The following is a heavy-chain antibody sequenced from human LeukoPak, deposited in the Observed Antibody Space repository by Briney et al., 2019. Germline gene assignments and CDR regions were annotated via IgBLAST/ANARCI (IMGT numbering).Heavy chain of an antibody. D-gene: IGHD4-17*01. Sequence: PGGSLRLSCAASGFSFSDYGMHWVRQVPGKGLEWVAIISYDGSNAYYADSMKGRFTISRDNSKNTVSLQIINMRREDTALYYCAKVGDDYVLDHWGQGTLVTVSA. J-gene: IGHJ4*02. V-gene: IGHV3-30*18. CDR3: AKVGDDYVLDH. CDR1: GFSFSDYG. CDR2: ISYDGSNA.